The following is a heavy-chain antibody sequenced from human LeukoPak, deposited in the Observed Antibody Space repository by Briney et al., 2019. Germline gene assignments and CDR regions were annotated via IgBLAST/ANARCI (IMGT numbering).Heavy chain of an antibody. CDR1: GGSMNNYC. Sequence: SETLSLTCTVSGGSMNNYCWSWIRQSPGKGLEWIGYIYHTGSATYKPSLKSRVTLSLDTSKNQFSLKLSSVTAADTAVYYCARGRGDSKGTSFDFWGQGTLVTVSS. CDR3: ARGRGDSKGTSFDF. J-gene: IGHJ4*02. V-gene: IGHV4-59*01. CDR2: IYHTGSA. D-gene: IGHD3-22*01.